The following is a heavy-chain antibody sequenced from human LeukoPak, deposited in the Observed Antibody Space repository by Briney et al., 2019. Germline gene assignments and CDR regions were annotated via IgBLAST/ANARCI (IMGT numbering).Heavy chain of an antibody. J-gene: IGHJ4*02. Sequence: SETLSLTCTVSGGSISSRTYYWARIRQPPGQGLEWIGNIYYSGSTYYNPSLKSRLTMSVDTSKNQFSLKLRSVTAADTAVYYCASLRVPGDFDYWGQGTLVTVSS. CDR2: IYYSGST. CDR1: GGSISSRTYY. CDR3: ASLRVPGDFDY. V-gene: IGHV4-39*01.